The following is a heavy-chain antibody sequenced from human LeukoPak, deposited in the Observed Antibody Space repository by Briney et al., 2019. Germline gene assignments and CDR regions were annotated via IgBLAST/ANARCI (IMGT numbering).Heavy chain of an antibody. J-gene: IGHJ4*02. CDR3: AKGQGTTEAPDFDY. V-gene: IGHV3-7*03. Sequence: PGGSLRLSCEASGFTFGTFWMSWVRQAPGKGLEWVANIKQGGSEKNYVDSVKGRFTIARDDAKNSLYLQMNSLRAEDTAVYYCAKGQGTTEAPDFDYWGQGTLVTVSS. CDR1: GFTFGTFW. CDR2: IKQGGSEK. D-gene: IGHD4-11*01.